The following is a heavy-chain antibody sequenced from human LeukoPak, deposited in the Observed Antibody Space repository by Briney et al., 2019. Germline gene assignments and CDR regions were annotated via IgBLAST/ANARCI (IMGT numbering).Heavy chain of an antibody. CDR1: GFTLSGSA. J-gene: IGHJ4*02. Sequence: SGGSLRLSCEASGFTLSGSAMQGVRQACGKGLEWLGHIKSKGNSNATAYAASRKDKVTISRDDSKNTAYLQTNNLETEDTAMYYCARQSGAAIPFVYWGQGTLVTVSS. D-gene: IGHD2-2*02. CDR3: ARQSGAAIPFVY. CDR2: IKSKGNSNAT. V-gene: IGHV3-73*01.